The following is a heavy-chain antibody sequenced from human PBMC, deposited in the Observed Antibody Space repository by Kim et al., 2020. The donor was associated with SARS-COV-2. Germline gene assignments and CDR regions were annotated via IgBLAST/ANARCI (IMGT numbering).Heavy chain of an antibody. CDR3: AKDLDYYDSSDGY. V-gene: IGHV3-30*18. CDR2: ISYDGSNK. Sequence: GGSLRLSCAASEFTFSSYGMHWVRQAPVKGLEWVAVISYDGSNKYYADSVKGRFTISRDNSKNTLYLQMNSLRAEDTAVYYCAKDLDYYDSSDGYWGQGTLVTVSS. D-gene: IGHD3-22*01. J-gene: IGHJ4*02. CDR1: EFTFSSYG.